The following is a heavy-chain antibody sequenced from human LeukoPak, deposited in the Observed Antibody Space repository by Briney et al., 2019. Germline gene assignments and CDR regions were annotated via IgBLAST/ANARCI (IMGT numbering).Heavy chain of an antibody. Sequence: SETLSLTCTVSGGSISSYYWSWIRQPPGNGLEWVGDIYYSGSTNYNPSLKSRVTISVDTSKNQFSLTLSSVTAADTAVYYSARGAGGYSYGHWGQGTLVTVSS. D-gene: IGHD5-18*01. CDR3: ARGAGGYSYGH. J-gene: IGHJ4*02. CDR1: GGSISSYY. CDR2: IYYSGST. V-gene: IGHV4-59*01.